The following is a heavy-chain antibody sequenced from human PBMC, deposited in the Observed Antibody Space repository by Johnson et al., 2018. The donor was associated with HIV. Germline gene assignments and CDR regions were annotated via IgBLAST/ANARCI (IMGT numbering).Heavy chain of an antibody. CDR2: IRYDGSNK. D-gene: IGHD3-22*01. CDR3: ARLQSSGYWSFDAFDI. V-gene: IGHV3-30*02. Sequence: QVQLVESGGGVVQPGGSLRLSCAASGFTFSSYGMHWVRQAPGKGLEWVAFIRYDGSNKYYADSVKGRFNISRDNSKNTLYLQRNSLRAGDTALYYCARLQSSGYWSFDAFDIWGEGTMVIVSS. J-gene: IGHJ3*02. CDR1: GFTFSSYG.